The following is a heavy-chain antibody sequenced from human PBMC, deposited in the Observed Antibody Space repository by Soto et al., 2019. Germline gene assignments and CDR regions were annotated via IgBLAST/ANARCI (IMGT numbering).Heavy chain of an antibody. Sequence: ESWGGLVKPGGSLSLSCAGSGFTFRIYKINWVRQAPGKGLEWVSSIGSSDIYTYYADSLKGRLIISRDNANNSVYLQINILRAEDTSVYYCARDQVGMDVWGQGTPVTVSS. J-gene: IGHJ6*02. CDR3: ARDQVGMDV. V-gene: IGHV3-21*01. CDR1: GFTFRIYK. CDR2: IGSSDIYT.